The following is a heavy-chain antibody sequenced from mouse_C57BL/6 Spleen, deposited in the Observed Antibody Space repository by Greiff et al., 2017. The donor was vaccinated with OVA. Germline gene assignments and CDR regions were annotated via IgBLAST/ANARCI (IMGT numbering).Heavy chain of an antibody. Sequence: VQLQESGAELVRPGSSVKLSCKASGYTFTSYWMHWVKQRPIQGLEWIGNIDPSDSETHYNQKFTDKATLTVDKSSSTAYMQLSSLTSEDSAVYYCARSITTVARFDYWGQGTTLTVSS. CDR3: ARSITTVARFDY. D-gene: IGHD1-1*01. CDR1: GYTFTSYW. J-gene: IGHJ2*01. CDR2: IDPSDSET. V-gene: IGHV1-52*01.